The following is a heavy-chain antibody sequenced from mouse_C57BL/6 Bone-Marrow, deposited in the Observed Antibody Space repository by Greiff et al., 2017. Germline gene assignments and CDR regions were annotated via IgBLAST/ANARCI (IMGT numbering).Heavy chain of an antibody. CDR2: IDPSDSYT. D-gene: IGHD2-5*01. Sequence: QVQLQQPGAELVKPGASVKLSCKASGYTFTSYWMQWVKQRPGQGLEWIGEIDPSDSYTNYNQKFKGKATLTVDTSSSTTYMQLSSLPSEDSAVYYCAREGSNYVGYFDVWGTGTTVTVSS. V-gene: IGHV1-50*01. J-gene: IGHJ1*03. CDR1: GYTFTSYW. CDR3: AREGSNYVGYFDV.